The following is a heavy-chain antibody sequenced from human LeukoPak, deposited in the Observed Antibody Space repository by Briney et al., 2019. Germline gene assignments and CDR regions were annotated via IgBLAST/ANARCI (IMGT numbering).Heavy chain of an antibody. J-gene: IGHJ4*02. D-gene: IGHD3-10*01. CDR1: GFTFSSYA. CDR3: ARDYYGSGSYRFDY. V-gene: IGHV3-23*01. Sequence: GGSLRLSCAASGFTFSSYAMSWVRQAPGKGLEWVTAISGNGGSTYYADSVKGRFTISRDNSKNTLYLQMNSLRAEDTAVYYCARDYYGSGSYRFDYWGQGTLVTVSS. CDR2: ISGNGGST.